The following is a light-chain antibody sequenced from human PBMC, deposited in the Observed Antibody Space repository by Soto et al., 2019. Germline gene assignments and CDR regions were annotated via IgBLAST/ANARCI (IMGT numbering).Light chain of an antibody. CDR2: EVS. V-gene: IGLV2-8*01. CDR3: SSYAGSNPVV. J-gene: IGLJ2*01. CDR1: SSDVGGYDY. Sequence: QSALTQPPSASGSPGQSVTISCTGTSSDVGGYDYVSWYQQHPGKAPKLMIYEVSKRPSGVPDRFSGSKSGNTASLTVSGRHAEDEADYYCSSYAGSNPVVFGGGTKLTVL.